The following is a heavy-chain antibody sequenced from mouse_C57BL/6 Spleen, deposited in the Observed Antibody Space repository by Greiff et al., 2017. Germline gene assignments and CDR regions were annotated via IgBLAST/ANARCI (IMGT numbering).Heavy chain of an antibody. CDR3: ARGPSTHY. CDR2: FHPNSGST. Sequence: QVQLKQPGAELVKPGASVKLSCKASGYTFTSYWMHWVKQRPGQGLEWIGMFHPNSGSTNYNEKFKSKATLTVDKSSSTAYMQLSSLTSEDSAVYYCARGPSTHYWGQGTTLTVSS. J-gene: IGHJ2*01. CDR1: GYTFTSYW. V-gene: IGHV1-64*01.